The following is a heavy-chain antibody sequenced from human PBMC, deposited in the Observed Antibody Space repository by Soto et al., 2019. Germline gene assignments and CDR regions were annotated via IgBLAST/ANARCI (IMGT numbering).Heavy chain of an antibody. CDR2: IYPGDSDT. V-gene: IGHV5-51*01. CDR3: ATSTTTYSGYDLFDY. CDR1: GYSFTSYW. D-gene: IGHD5-12*01. J-gene: IGHJ4*02. Sequence: GESLKISCKGSGYSFTSYWIGWVRQMPGKGLEWMGIIYPGDSDTRYSPSFQGQVTISADKSISTAYLQWSSLKASDTAMYYCATSTTTYSGYDLFDYWGQGTLVTVSS.